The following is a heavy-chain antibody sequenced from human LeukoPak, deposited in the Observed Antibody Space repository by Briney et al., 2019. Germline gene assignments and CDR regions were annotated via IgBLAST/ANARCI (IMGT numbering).Heavy chain of an antibody. CDR3: ARDRITMVRGALRYYGMDV. CDR2: IYYSGST. J-gene: IGHJ6*02. V-gene: IGHV4-59*01. CDR1: GGSINNYY. Sequence: SETLSLTCTVSGGSINNYYWSWIRQPPGKGLEWIGYIYYSGSTNYNPPLKSRVTISVDTSKNQFSLKLNSVTAADTAVYYCARDRITMVRGALRYYGMDVWGQGTTVTVSS. D-gene: IGHD3-10*01.